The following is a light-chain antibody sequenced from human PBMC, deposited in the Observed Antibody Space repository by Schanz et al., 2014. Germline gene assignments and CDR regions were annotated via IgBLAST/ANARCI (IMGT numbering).Light chain of an antibody. CDR1: QTISSF. Sequence: PGERATLSCRASQTISSFLAWYQQKPDQAPSLLIYDTSKRATGVPARFSGSWSGTDFTLTISSHEPEDFAVYYCQQRSGWPLFGGGTKVEIK. CDR3: QQRSGWPL. CDR2: DTS. J-gene: IGKJ4*01. V-gene: IGKV3-11*01.